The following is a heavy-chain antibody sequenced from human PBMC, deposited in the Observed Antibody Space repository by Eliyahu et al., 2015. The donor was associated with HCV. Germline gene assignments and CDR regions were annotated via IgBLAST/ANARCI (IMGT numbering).Heavy chain of an antibody. CDR3: ATIRRGLTGYYRGLDY. CDR1: GGSISSSSYY. D-gene: IGHD3-9*01. Sequence: QLQLQESGPGLVKPSETLSLTCTVSGGSISSSSYYWGWIRQPPGKGLEWIGSIYYSGSTYYNPSLKSRVTISVDTSKNQFSLKLSSVTAADTAVYSCATIRRGLTGYYRGLDYWGQGTLVTVSS. J-gene: IGHJ4*02. CDR2: IYYSGST. V-gene: IGHV4-39*01.